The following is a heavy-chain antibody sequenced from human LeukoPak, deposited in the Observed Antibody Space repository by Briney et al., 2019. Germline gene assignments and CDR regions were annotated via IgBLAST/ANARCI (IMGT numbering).Heavy chain of an antibody. CDR1: GFTFSDYY. CDR2: IISSTGYT. J-gene: IGHJ4*02. Sequence: KPGGSLRLSCAASGFTFSDYYMSWIRQAPGKGLEWLSYIISSTGYTNYADSVRGRFTISRDNAKNSLYLQMNSLRAEDTAVYYCARDLRDYYDSSGYSLPFAYWGQGTLVTVSS. V-gene: IGHV3-11*05. D-gene: IGHD3-22*01. CDR3: ARDLRDYYDSSGYSLPFAY.